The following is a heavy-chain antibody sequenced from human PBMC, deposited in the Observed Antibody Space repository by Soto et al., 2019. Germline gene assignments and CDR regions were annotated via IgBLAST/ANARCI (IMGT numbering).Heavy chain of an antibody. CDR3: ASQPPYYYDSSGSLVDP. Sequence: GESLKISCKGSGYSFTSYWISWVRQMPGKGLEWMGRIDPSDSYTNYSPSFQGHVTISADKSISTAYLQWSSLKASDTAMYYCASQPPYYYDSSGSLVDPWGQGTLVTVSS. D-gene: IGHD3-22*01. CDR2: IDPSDSYT. V-gene: IGHV5-10-1*01. J-gene: IGHJ5*02. CDR1: GYSFTSYW.